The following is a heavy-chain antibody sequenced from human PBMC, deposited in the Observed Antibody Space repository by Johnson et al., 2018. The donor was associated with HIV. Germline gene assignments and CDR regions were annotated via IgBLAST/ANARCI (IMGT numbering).Heavy chain of an antibody. CDR1: GFSFTNYV. CDR3: AKEGLRSSLGSGEAFDI. J-gene: IGHJ3*02. CDR2: ISYDGSTK. Sequence: QVQLVESGGGVVQPGRSLRLSCAASGFSFTNYVMHWVRPAPGKGLEWVAVISYDGSTKHFADSVKGRCTITRDKSKNTLYLQMNSLTTGDTAVYYCAKEGLRSSLGSGEAFDIWGQGTMVTVSS. V-gene: IGHV3-30*18. D-gene: IGHD6-13*01.